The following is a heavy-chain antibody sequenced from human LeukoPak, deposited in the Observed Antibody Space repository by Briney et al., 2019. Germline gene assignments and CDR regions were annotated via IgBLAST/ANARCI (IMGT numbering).Heavy chain of an antibody. Sequence: SETLSLTCTVSGYSISSGYYWGWIRQPPGKGLEWIGSIYYSGSTYYNSSLKSRVTISVDTSKNQFSLKLSSVTAADTAVYYCARVGRITIFGVVRTWFDYWGQGTLVTVSS. CDR2: IYYSGST. V-gene: IGHV4-38-2*02. CDR3: ARVGRITIFGVVRTWFDY. J-gene: IGHJ4*02. CDR1: GYSISSGYY. D-gene: IGHD3-3*01.